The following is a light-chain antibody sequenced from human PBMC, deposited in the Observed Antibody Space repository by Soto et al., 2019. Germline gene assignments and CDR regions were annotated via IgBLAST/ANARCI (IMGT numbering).Light chain of an antibody. CDR1: QGISNY. Sequence: DIQMPQSPSSLSASGGDRCTITCRASQGISNYLGWFQQKPGKAPKYLIYAASSLHSGVPSKFSGSGYGTDFTLTISSLQPENFATYYCQHDTFGQGTRLEIK. CDR3: QHDT. V-gene: IGKV1-16*02. J-gene: IGKJ5*01. CDR2: AAS.